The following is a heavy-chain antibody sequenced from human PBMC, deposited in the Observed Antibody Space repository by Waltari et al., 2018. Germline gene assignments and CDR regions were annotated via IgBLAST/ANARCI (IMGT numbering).Heavy chain of an antibody. V-gene: IGHV3-66*02. D-gene: IGHD1-1*01. CDR2: IYSGGST. CDR1: GFTVSSNY. Sequence: EVQLVESGGGLVQPGGSLRLSCAASGFTVSSNYMSWVRQAPGKGLEWVSFIYSGGSTYYADSVKGRFTISRDNSKNTLYLQMNSLRAEDTAVYYCAKDNRARYFYGMDVWGQGTTVTVSS. CDR3: AKDNRARYFYGMDV. J-gene: IGHJ6*02.